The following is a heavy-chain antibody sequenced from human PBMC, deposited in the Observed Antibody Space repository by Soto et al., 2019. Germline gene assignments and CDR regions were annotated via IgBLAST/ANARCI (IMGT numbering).Heavy chain of an antibody. Sequence: SETLSLTCAVYGGSFSGYYWSWIRQPPGKGLEWIGEINHSGSTNYNPSLKSRVTISVDTSKNQFSLKLSSVTAADTAVYYCARGYRRRDMVRAPSFRGGGYMDVWGKGTTVTVSS. CDR2: INHSGST. CDR3: ARGYRRRDMVRAPSFRGGGYMDV. CDR1: GGSFSGYY. V-gene: IGHV4-34*01. J-gene: IGHJ6*03. D-gene: IGHD3-10*01.